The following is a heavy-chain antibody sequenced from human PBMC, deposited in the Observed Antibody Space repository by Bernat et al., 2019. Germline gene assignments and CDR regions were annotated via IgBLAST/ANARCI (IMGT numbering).Heavy chain of an antibody. CDR1: GGSFSGYY. Sequence: QVQLQQWGAGLLKPSETLSLTCAVYGGSFSGYYWSWIRQPPGKGLEWIGEINHSGSTNYNPSLKSRVTISVDTSKNQFSLKLSSGTAADTAVYYCARGGSNKSGPGHYFDYWGQGTLVTVSS. V-gene: IGHV4-34*01. D-gene: IGHD1/OR15-1a*01. CDR3: ARGGSNKSGPGHYFDY. CDR2: INHSGST. J-gene: IGHJ4*02.